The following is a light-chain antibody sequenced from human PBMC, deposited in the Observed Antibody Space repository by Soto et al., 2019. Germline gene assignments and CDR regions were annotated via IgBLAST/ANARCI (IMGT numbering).Light chain of an antibody. Sequence: EIVMTQSPATLSVSPGERATLSCRASQSINKYLAWYQQKPGQAPRLLIFGASTRASGIPARFSGSGSGTEFTHTISSLQSEDFAVYYCQQYDNWPPWTFGQGTKVEFK. J-gene: IGKJ1*01. CDR1: QSINKY. CDR3: QQYDNWPPWT. V-gene: IGKV3-15*01. CDR2: GAS.